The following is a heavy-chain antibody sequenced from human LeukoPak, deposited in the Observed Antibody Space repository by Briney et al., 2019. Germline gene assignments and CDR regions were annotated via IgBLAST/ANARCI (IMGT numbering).Heavy chain of an antibody. Sequence: GGSLRLSCAASGFSFEIYSIDWVRQAPGKGLEWLSYISSTSRNIYYADSVKGRFTISRDNAENSVYLQLTSLRADDTAVYYCARVDRSGYTADYWGQGTLVTVSS. CDR1: GFSFEIYS. CDR2: ISSTSRNI. J-gene: IGHJ4*02. V-gene: IGHV3-48*04. D-gene: IGHD3-22*01. CDR3: ARVDRSGYTADY.